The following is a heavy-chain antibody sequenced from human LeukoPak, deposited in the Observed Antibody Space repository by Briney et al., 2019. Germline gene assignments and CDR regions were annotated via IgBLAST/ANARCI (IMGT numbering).Heavy chain of an antibody. CDR3: ARTSSVCYPNFDY. J-gene: IGHJ4*02. Sequence: WGSLTLSCVVSGFTLSSYWLTWVRQAPGKGLEWVARIEHNGSQTYYLDSVKGRFTISRDNAKNSLYLQMNSLRAEDTAMYYCARTSSVCYPNFDYWGEGSLVTVSS. D-gene: IGHD6-19*01. CDR1: GFTLSSYW. CDR2: IEHNGSQT. V-gene: IGHV3-7*04.